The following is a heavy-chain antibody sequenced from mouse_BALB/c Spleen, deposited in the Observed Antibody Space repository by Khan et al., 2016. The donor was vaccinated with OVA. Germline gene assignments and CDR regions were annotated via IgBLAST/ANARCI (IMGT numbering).Heavy chain of an antibody. CDR2: IYPFNGDT. D-gene: IGHD2-12*01. V-gene: IGHV1S136*01. Sequence: VQLQQSGPELVKPGASVKMSCKASGYTFTSYVMHWVKQKPGQGLEWIGYIYPFNGDTKYNEKFKDKAKLTSDKSSSTAYMGIRSLTSEDSAVYVCAPVGSYYVSFAYWGQGTLVTVSA. J-gene: IGHJ3*01. CDR1: GYTFTSYV. CDR3: APVGSYYVSFAY.